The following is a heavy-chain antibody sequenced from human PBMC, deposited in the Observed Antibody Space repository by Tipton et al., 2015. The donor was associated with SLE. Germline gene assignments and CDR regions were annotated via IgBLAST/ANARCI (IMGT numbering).Heavy chain of an antibody. CDR1: GGSISSHD. Sequence: TLSLTCTVSGGSISSHDWSWIRQPPGKGLEWIGPIYYSGNANSNPSLKSRVTISVDTSKNQFSLKLSSVTAADTALYYCARGKGWFDPWGQGTLVTVSS. CDR2: IYYSGNA. J-gene: IGHJ5*02. V-gene: IGHV4-59*11. CDR3: ARGKGWFDP.